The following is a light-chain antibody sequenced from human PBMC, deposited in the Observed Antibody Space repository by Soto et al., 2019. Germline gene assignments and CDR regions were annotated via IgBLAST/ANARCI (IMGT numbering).Light chain of an antibody. CDR1: SGSIASNY. V-gene: IGLV6-57*04. Sequence: LTQPHSVSESPGKTVTISCTRSSGSIASNYVQWYQQRPGSAPTTVIYEDNQRPSGVPDRFSGSTDGSSNSASLTISGLQTEDEADYYCQSYDSSIVVFGGGTQLTVL. CDR3: QSYDSSIVV. CDR2: EDN. J-gene: IGLJ2*01.